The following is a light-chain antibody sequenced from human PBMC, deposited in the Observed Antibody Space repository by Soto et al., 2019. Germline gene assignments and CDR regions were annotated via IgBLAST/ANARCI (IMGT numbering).Light chain of an antibody. V-gene: IGLV2-14*03. CDR1: SSDVGGYNY. CDR2: DVS. J-gene: IGLJ3*02. Sequence: QSALTQPASVSGSPGQSITISCTGASSDVGGYNYVSWYQQHHPDKAPKLIISDVSNRPSGVSDRFSGSKSGNTASLTISGLRAEDEADYYCSSYSSITTSGVLGGGTKLTVL. CDR3: SSYSSITTSGV.